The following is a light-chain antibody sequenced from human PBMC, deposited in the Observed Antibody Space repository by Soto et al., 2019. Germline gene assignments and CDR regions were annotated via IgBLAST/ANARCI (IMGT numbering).Light chain of an antibody. Sequence: EVVLTQSPVTLSLAAGESATLSCRASQSIRVLLARHQHKPGQTPRLLIYDAYNRATGTPPRFSGSGSGTDFTLTISILEPDDSAVYYWQQRHMWPITFGRGTRLEIK. CDR3: QQRHMWPIT. CDR2: DAY. J-gene: IGKJ5*01. CDR1: QSIRVL. V-gene: IGKV3-11*01.